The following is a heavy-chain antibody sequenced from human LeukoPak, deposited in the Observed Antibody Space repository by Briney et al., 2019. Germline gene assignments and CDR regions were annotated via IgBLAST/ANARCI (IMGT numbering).Heavy chain of an antibody. V-gene: IGHV4-39*01. J-gene: IGHJ6*02. CDR2: IYYSGST. CDR3: ARSLVGYSYGATPVSQLDV. D-gene: IGHD5-18*01. CDR1: GGSISSSSYY. Sequence: SETLSLTCTVSGGSISSSSYYWGWIRQPPGKGLEWIGSIYYSGSTYYNPSPKSRVTISVDTSKNQFSLKLSSVTAADTAVYYCARSLVGYSYGATPVSQLDVWGQGTTVTVSS.